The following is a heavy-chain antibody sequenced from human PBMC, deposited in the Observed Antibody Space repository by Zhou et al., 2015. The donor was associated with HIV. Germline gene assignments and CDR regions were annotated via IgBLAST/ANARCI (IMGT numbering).Heavy chain of an antibody. D-gene: IGHD3-22*01. CDR3: ARSSVNHDYAFDI. CDR2: ITPMFQTH. Sequence: LLQSGPEVRKPGSSVKVSCKASGGTFSGSDLSWVRQAPGQGLEWMGRITPMFQTHNYAEKFRARLNITVDRHTSAAYMELSSLTSEDAAVYYCARSSVNHDYAFDIWGQGTKVIVSS. J-gene: IGHJ3*02. CDR1: GGTFSGSD. V-gene: IGHV1-69*06.